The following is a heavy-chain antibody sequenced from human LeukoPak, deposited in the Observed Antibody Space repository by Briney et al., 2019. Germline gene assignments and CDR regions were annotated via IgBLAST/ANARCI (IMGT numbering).Heavy chain of an antibody. V-gene: IGHV3-53*01. CDR1: GFTVSSNY. D-gene: IGHD3-10*01. J-gene: IGHJ1*01. CDR2: IYSGGST. CDR3: AREGAGFQH. Sequence: GGSLRLSCAATGFTVSSNYMSWVRQAPGMGLEWVSLIYSGGSTYYADSVKGRFTISRDNSKNTLSLQMNSLRVDDTAVYYCAREGAGFQHWGQGTLVTVSS.